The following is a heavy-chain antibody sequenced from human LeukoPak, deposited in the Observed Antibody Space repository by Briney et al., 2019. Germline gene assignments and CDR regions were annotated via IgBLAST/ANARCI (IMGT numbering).Heavy chain of an antibody. Sequence: PGGSLRLSCAASGFTFSSYGMHWVRQAPGKGLEWVAFIRYDGSNKYYADSVKGRFTISRDNSKNTLYLQMNSLRAEDTAVYYCAKDSRYSSSWATSWSTIYYYGMDVWGQETTVTVSS. D-gene: IGHD6-13*01. CDR3: AKDSRYSSSWATSWSTIYYYGMDV. CDR2: IRYDGSNK. J-gene: IGHJ6*02. CDR1: GFTFSSYG. V-gene: IGHV3-30*02.